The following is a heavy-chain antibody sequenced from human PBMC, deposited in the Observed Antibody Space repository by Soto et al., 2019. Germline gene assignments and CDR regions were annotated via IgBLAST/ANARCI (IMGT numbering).Heavy chain of an antibody. CDR3: ARAQAVADNWFDP. D-gene: IGHD6-19*01. J-gene: IGHJ5*02. CDR1: GYTLTSYD. CDR2: MNPNSGKT. Sequence: ASVKVSFKASGYTLTSYDINWVRQATGQGLEWMGCMNPNSGKTDYAQKFQGRVTITADESTSTAYMELSSLRSEDTAVYYCARAQAVADNWFDPWGQGTLVTVSS. V-gene: IGHV1-8*01.